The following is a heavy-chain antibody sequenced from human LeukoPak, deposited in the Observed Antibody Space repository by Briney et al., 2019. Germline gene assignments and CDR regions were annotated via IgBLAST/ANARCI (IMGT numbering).Heavy chain of an antibody. Sequence: GGSLRLSCAASGFSLGHYSVTWVRQASGKGLEWVSYIGVTGSPTYYADSVKARFTISRDDAKESLYLQMNSLRAEDTAVYYCARNAWKSSDSGRGRMDVWGQGTSVTVSS. V-gene: IGHV3-48*01. D-gene: IGHD3-10*01. J-gene: IGHJ6*02. CDR2: IGVTGSPT. CDR3: ARNAWKSSDSGRGRMDV. CDR1: GFSLGHYS.